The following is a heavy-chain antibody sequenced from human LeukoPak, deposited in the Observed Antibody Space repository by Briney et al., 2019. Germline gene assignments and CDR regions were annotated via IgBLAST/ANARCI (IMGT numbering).Heavy chain of an antibody. Sequence: PGGSLRLSCAASGFTSSDYYVAWMRQAPGEGLEWASYIGDSGSTIFYADSVKGRFTISRDDAKNSLYLQMNSLRAEDTALYYCASMLCSTSSCWIDFWGQGTLVTVSS. D-gene: IGHD2-2*01. CDR1: GFTSSDYY. J-gene: IGHJ4*02. V-gene: IGHV3-11*04. CDR2: IGDSGSTI. CDR3: ASMLCSTSSCWIDF.